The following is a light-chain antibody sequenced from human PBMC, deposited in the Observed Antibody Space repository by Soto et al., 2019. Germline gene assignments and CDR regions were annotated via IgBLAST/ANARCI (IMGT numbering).Light chain of an antibody. V-gene: IGKV1-5*03. CDR1: QSSSSW. CDR3: QQYDNYPNT. J-gene: IGKJ2*01. CDR2: KAS. Sequence: DIQMTQSTSNLSASVGDRVTITWRASQSSSSWLAWYQQKPGKAPKILIYKASSLESGVPSSFSGCGSGTEFNLSISSLHPDDFATYYCQQYDNYPNTFGQGSKQEIK.